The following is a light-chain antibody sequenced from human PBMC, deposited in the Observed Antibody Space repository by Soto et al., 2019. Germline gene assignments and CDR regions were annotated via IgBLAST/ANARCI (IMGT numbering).Light chain of an antibody. CDR1: QSVSSNY. V-gene: IGKV3-20*01. Sequence: EIVLTQSPGTLSLSPGERVTLSCRASQSVSSNYLAWYQQKPGQAPRLLIYSASSRATGIPDTFSGSGSGTDFNLTINRLEPEDFAVYYCQQYGGSPRVTFGGGTKVEIK. J-gene: IGKJ4*01. CDR2: SAS. CDR3: QQYGGSPRVT.